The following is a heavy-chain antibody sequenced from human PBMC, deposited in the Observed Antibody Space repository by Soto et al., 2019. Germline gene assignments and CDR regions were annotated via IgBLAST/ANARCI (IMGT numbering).Heavy chain of an antibody. Sequence: RASVKVSCKASGYTFTSYGISWVRQAPGQGLEWMGWISAYNGNTNYAQKLQGRVTMTTDTSTSTAYMELRSLRSDDTAVYYCARDFYGSGSYYRGPYNNWGQGTLVTVSS. CDR1: GYTFTSYG. V-gene: IGHV1-18*01. CDR2: ISAYNGNT. D-gene: IGHD3-10*01. CDR3: ARDFYGSGSYYRGPYNN. J-gene: IGHJ4*02.